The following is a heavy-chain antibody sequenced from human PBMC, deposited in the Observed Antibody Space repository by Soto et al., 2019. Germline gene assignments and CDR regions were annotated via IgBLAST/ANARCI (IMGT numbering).Heavy chain of an antibody. J-gene: IGHJ4*02. Sequence: ASVKVSCKASGYTFTSYGISWVRQAPGQGLEWMGWISAYNSNTNYAQKLQGRVTMTTDTSTSTAYMELRSLRSDDTAVDYCASSDIVVVPAAHWELDYWGQGTLVTVSS. D-gene: IGHD2-2*01. V-gene: IGHV1-18*04. CDR1: GYTFTSYG. CDR2: ISAYNSNT. CDR3: ASSDIVVVPAAHWELDY.